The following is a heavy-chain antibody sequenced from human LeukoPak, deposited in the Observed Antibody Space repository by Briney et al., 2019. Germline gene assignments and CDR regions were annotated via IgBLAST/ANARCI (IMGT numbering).Heavy chain of an antibody. D-gene: IGHD3-10*01. J-gene: IGHJ4*02. CDR2: INPSGDST. CDR3: ARGLGSASYYDY. CDR1: GHTFTNYY. V-gene: IGHV1-46*01. Sequence: GASVKVSCKASGHTFTNYYMHWVRQAPGQGLEWMGMINPSGDSTSYAQKFQGTVTMTRDTSTSTVYMELSSLRSEDTAVYYCARGLGSASYYDYWGQGTLVTVSS.